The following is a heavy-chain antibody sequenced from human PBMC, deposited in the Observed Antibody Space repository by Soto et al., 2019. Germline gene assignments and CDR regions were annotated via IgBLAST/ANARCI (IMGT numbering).Heavy chain of an antibody. CDR1: GDAISSDY. CDR2: IYYSGST. CDR3: ARIRIVNGHWDFDP. V-gene: IGHV4-59*01. J-gene: IGHJ5*02. Sequence: QVQLQESGPGLVKPSETLSLTCTVSGDAISSDYWTWIRQPPGKGLEWIGNIYYSGSTDYNASLQSRVSTSVDTSRNQLSLSLTSVTAADTALYYCARIRIVNGHWDFDPWGQGALVTVSS. D-gene: IGHD1-26*01.